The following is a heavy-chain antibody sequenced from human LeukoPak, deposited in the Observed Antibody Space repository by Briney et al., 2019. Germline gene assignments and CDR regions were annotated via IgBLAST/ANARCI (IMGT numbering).Heavy chain of an antibody. CDR1: GFTFSSYG. CDR3: IKDNGYLQY. V-gene: IGHV3-30*18. J-gene: IGHJ1*01. CDR2: ISYDGSNK. Sequence: GGSLRLSCAASGFTFSSYGMHWVRQAPGKGLEWVAVISYDGSNKYYADSVKGRFTISRDNSKNTLYLQMNSLKTEDTAVYYCIKDNGYLQYWGQGTLVTVSS.